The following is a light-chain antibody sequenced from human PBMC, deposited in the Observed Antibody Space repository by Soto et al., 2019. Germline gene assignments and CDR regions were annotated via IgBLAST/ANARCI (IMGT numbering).Light chain of an antibody. J-gene: IGLJ1*01. CDR1: SNDAAGYNF. CDR3: SSYAGNNIYYV. CDR2: ELS. V-gene: IGLV2-8*01. Sequence: QSVLTQPPSASGSPGQSVTISCTGTSNDAAGYNFVSWYQQHPGKTPKLMIFELSKRPSGVPDRFSGSKSGSTASLTVSGLQAEDEADYYCSSYAGNNIYYVFGTGTKVTVL.